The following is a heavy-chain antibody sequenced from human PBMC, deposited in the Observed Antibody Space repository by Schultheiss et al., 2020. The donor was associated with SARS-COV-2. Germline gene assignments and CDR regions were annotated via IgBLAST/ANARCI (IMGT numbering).Heavy chain of an antibody. D-gene: IGHD6-19*01. J-gene: IGHJ4*02. Sequence: SETLSLTCTVSGGSISSSSYYWGWIRQPPGKGLEWIGSIYYSGSTYYNPSLKSRVTISVDTSKNQFSLKLSSVTAADTAVYYCARVRKQWLVPGDYWGQGTLVTVS. V-gene: IGHV4-39*07. CDR2: IYYSGST. CDR3: ARVRKQWLVPGDY. CDR1: GGSISSSSYY.